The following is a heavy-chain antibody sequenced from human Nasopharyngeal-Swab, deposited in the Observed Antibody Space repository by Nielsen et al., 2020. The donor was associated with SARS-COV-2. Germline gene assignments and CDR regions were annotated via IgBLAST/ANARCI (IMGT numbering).Heavy chain of an antibody. Sequence: GESLKISCAASGFTFSSHSMNWVRQAPGKGLEWVSSISSSSTYIYYADSVKGRFTISRDNAKNSLYLQMNSLRVEDTAVYYCAKDGSSSPTYWGQGTLVTVSS. CDR2: ISSSSTYI. D-gene: IGHD6-13*01. CDR3: AKDGSSSPTY. V-gene: IGHV3-21*01. CDR1: GFTFSSHS. J-gene: IGHJ4*02.